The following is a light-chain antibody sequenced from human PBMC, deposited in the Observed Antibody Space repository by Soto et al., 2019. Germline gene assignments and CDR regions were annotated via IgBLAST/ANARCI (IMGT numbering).Light chain of an antibody. V-gene: IGKV1-5*01. Sequence: DIQMTQSPSSLSASVGDRVTVTCRASQSIGSWLAWYQQKPGKAPKLLMYDASSLERGVPSRFSGSGSGTQFTLSIASLQPDDFATYYCQQYRTYPWTFGQGTKVDIK. CDR2: DAS. CDR1: QSIGSW. CDR3: QQYRTYPWT. J-gene: IGKJ1*01.